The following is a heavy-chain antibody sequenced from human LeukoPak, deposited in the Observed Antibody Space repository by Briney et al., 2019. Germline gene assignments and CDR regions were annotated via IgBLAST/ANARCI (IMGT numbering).Heavy chain of an antibody. D-gene: IGHD3-10*01. CDR2: INHSGST. V-gene: IGHV4-34*01. CDR1: GGSFSGYY. CDR3: ARTYYYGSGSYYP. Sequence: PSETLSLTCAVYGGSFSGYYWSWIRQPPGKGLEWIGEINHSGSTNYNPSLKSRVTISVDTSKNQFSLKLSSVTAADTAVYYCARTYYYGSGSYYPWGQGTLVTVPS. J-gene: IGHJ5*02.